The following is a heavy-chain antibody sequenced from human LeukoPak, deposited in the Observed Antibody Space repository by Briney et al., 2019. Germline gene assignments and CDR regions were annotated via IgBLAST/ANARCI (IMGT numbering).Heavy chain of an antibody. Sequence: SETLSLTCTVSGASISSYFWSWIRQPAGKGLEWIGRIYTSGSSNYNPSLKGRVTISLDKSKNQFSLELSSVTAADTAVYYCARDLRHAEFDYWGQGTLVTVSS. CDR1: GASISSYF. CDR2: IYTSGSS. J-gene: IGHJ4*02. V-gene: IGHV4-4*07. CDR3: ARDLRHAEFDY.